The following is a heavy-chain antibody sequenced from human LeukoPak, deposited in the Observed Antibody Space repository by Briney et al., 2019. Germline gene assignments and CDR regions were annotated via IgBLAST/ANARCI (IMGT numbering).Heavy chain of an antibody. V-gene: IGHV1-18*01. D-gene: IGHD3-22*01. Sequence: ASVKVSCKASGYTFTSYGISWVRQAPGQGLEWMGWISAYNGNTNYAQKLQGRVTITTDTSTSIAYMELRSLRSDDTAVYYCAREITSDYYDSSGYLIYWGQGTLVTVSS. CDR3: AREITSDYYDSSGYLIY. J-gene: IGHJ4*02. CDR2: ISAYNGNT. CDR1: GYTFTSYG.